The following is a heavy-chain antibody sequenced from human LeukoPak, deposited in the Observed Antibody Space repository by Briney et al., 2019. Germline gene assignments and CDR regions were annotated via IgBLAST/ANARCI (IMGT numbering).Heavy chain of an antibody. Sequence: GGSLRLSCAASGFTFSSYEMSWVRQAPGKGLEWVSYISSSGSIRYYADSVKGRFTISRDNAKNSLYLQMNSLRAEDTAVYYCAKAPVTSCRGAYCYPFDSWGQGTLVTVS. CDR1: GFTFSSYE. CDR2: ISSSGSIR. CDR3: AKAPVTSCRGAYCYPFDS. D-gene: IGHD2-21*01. J-gene: IGHJ4*02. V-gene: IGHV3-48*03.